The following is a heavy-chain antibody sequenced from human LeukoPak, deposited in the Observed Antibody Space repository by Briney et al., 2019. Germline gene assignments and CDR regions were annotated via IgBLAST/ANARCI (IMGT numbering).Heavy chain of an antibody. CDR1: GYTFTSYD. D-gene: IGHD6-13*01. V-gene: IGHV1-8*01. J-gene: IGHJ6*03. CDR3: ATVSIAAAVDYYYYYMDV. CDR2: MNPNSGNT. Sequence: ASVKVSCKASGYTFTSYDINWVRQATGQGLEWMGWMNPNSGNTGYAQKFQGRVTMTEDTSTDTAYMELSSLRSEDTAAYYCATVSIAAAVDYYYYYMDVWGKGTTVTVSS.